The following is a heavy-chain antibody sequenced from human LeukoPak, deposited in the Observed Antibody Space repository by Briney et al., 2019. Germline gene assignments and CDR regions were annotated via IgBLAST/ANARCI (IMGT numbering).Heavy chain of an antibody. J-gene: IGHJ4*02. CDR2: ISSSGSTI. V-gene: IGHV3-48*03. CDR1: GFTFSSYE. D-gene: IGHD3-10*01. Sequence: PGGSLRLSCAASGFTFSSYEMNWVRQAPGKGLEWVSYISSSGSTIYYADSVKGRFTISRDNAKNSLYLQMNSLRAEDTAVYYCARGGSGSYYRKGWYYFDYWGQGTLVTVSS. CDR3: ARGGSGSYYRKGWYYFDY.